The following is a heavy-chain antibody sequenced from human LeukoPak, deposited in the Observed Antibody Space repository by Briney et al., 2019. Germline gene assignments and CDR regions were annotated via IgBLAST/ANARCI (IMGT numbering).Heavy chain of an antibody. CDR1: GFTFSSYE. D-gene: IGHD3-10*02. J-gene: IGHJ6*04. CDR2: ISSSGSTI. CDR3: AELGITMIGGV. Sequence: GGSLRLSCAASGFTFSSYEMNWVRQAPGKGLEWVSYISSSGSTIYYADSVKGRFTISRDNSKKTLYLQMNSLRAEDTAVYYCAELGITMIGGVWGKGTTVTISS. V-gene: IGHV3-48*03.